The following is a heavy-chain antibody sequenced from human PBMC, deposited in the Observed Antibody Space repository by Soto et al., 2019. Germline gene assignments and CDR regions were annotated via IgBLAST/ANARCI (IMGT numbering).Heavy chain of an antibody. CDR2: IYNSGST. D-gene: IGHD4-17*01. V-gene: IGHV4-59*01. CDR3: GRTVTPYDYYYYYMDV. J-gene: IGHJ6*03. CDR1: GGSISSYY. Sequence: QVQLQESGPGLVKPSETLSLTCTVSGGSISSYYWSWIRQPPGKGLEWIGYIYNSGSTKYNPSLKSRATLSVDTSKKQFSLKLSSVTAADTAVYYCGRTVTPYDYYYYYMDVWGKGATVTVSS.